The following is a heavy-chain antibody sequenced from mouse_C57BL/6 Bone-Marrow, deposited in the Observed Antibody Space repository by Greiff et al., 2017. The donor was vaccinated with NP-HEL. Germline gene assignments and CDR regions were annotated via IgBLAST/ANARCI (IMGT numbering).Heavy chain of an antibody. V-gene: IGHV5-17*01. CDR3: ARALLLRPCAY. CDR1: GFTFSDYG. Sequence: DVKLVESGGGLVKPGGSLKLPCAASGFTFSDYGMHWVRQAPEKGLEWVAYISSGSSTIYYADTVKGRFTISRDNAKNTLFLQMTSMRSKDTAMYYCARALLLRPCAYWGQGTLVTVSA. D-gene: IGHD1-1*01. CDR2: ISSGSSTI. J-gene: IGHJ3*01.